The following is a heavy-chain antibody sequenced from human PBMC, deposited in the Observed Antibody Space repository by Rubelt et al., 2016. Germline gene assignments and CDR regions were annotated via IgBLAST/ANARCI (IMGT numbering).Heavy chain of an antibody. V-gene: IGHV3-30*03. J-gene: IGHJ4*02. Sequence: KGLEWVAVISYDGSNKYYADSVKGRFTISRDNSTNTLYLQMNSLRAEDTAVYYCAILSGAFDYWGQGTLVTVSS. CDR2: ISYDGSNK. CDR3: AILSGAFDY. D-gene: IGHD3-10*01.